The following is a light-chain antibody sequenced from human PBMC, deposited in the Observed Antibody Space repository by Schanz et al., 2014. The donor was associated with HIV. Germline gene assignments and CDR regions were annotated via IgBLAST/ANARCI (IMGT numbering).Light chain of an antibody. J-gene: IGLJ2*01. V-gene: IGLV4-69*01. CDR3: QTWGAGIRV. Sequence: QLVVTQSPSASASLGASVKLTCTLSSDHSSYAIAWHQQQPEKGPRYLMKLNSDGSHSKGDGIPDRFSGSSSGTERYLTISSLQSDDEADYYCQTWGAGIRVFGGGTKLTVL. CDR1: SDHSSYA. CDR2: LNSDGSH.